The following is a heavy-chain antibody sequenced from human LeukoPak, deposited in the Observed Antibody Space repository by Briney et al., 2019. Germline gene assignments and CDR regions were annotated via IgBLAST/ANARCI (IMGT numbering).Heavy chain of an antibody. CDR1: GFIFSNYG. CDR3: VRDGMVTEPINY. J-gene: IGHJ4*02. CDR2: IRYDGKTE. Sequence: PGGSLRLSCVVSGFIFSNYGMHWVRQAPGKGLERVAFIRYDGKTEHYADSVKGRLTVSRDTSKNTLYLQVNSLRVEDTAVYYCVRDGMVTEPINYWGQGTLVTVSS. D-gene: IGHD2-21*02. V-gene: IGHV3-30*02.